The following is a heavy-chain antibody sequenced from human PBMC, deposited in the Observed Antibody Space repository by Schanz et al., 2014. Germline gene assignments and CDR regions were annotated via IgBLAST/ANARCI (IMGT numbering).Heavy chain of an antibody. J-gene: IGHJ3*02. CDR2: FIPILDVG. V-gene: IGHV1-69*02. CDR1: GYDFHIYA. Sequence: QILLVQPGPEVKKPGASVTVSCKASGYDFHIYAYSWVRQAPGQGLEWVGRFIPILDVGNYAQQFQGRVTFTADKSTSTAYMELSSLRYEDTALYYCARGTMPGTFDIWGQGTMVTVSS. D-gene: IGHD2-2*01. CDR3: ARGTMPGTFDI.